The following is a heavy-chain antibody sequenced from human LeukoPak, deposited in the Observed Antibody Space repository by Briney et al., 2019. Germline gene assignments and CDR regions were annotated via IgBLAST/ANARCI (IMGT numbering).Heavy chain of an antibody. CDR1: GFTFSSYW. J-gene: IGHJ5*02. CDR2: IRYDGSNI. CDR3: ARARKSGGITMIRGVKDRGWFDP. V-gene: IGHV3-30*02. Sequence: GGSLRLSCAASGFTFSSYWMHWVRQAPGKGLEWVAFIRYDGSNISYADSVKGRFTISRDNSKNTLYLQMNSLRAEDTAVYYCARARKSGGITMIRGVKDRGWFDPWGQGTLVTVSS. D-gene: IGHD3-10*01.